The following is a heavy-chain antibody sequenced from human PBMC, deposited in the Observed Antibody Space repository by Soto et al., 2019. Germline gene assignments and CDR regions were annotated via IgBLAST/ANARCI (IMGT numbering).Heavy chain of an antibody. CDR1: GFSLTTNGVG. CDR3: AHRVFWRPFDWSLGWFDP. V-gene: IGHV2-5*02. J-gene: IGHJ5*02. D-gene: IGHD3-9*01. CDR2: IYWDDDK. Sequence: QITLKESGPTRVKPTQTLTLACTFSGFSLTTNGVGVGWIRQPPGKALEWLALIYWDDDKRYSPSLSSRLTITKDTSKNQVGLTMTDVDPVDTATYYCAHRVFWRPFDWSLGWFDPWGQGTLVTVSS.